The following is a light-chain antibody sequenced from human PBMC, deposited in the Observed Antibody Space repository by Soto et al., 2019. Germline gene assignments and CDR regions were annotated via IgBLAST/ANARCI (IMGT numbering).Light chain of an antibody. CDR3: MQRRRFPLN. CDR1: QILLDSDDGKTY. V-gene: IGKV2-40*01. J-gene: IGKJ4*01. Sequence: IVFTHTPLSLPVTPVDAASISCMSSQILLDSDDGKTYLDWYLQKPGQSPQLLIYTLSYRASGVPARFSGTGSGTAFTLKISRVEAEDVGVYYCMQRRRFPLNFGGGTKVDIK. CDR2: TLS.